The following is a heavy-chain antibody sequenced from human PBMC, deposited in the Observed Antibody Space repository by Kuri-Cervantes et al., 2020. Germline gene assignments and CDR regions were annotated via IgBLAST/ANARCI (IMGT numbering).Heavy chain of an antibody. CDR2: IWYDGSNK. CDR1: GFTFSSYG. Sequence: LSLTCAASGFTFSSYGMHWVRQAPGKGLEWVAVIWYDGSNKYYADSVKGRFTISRDNSKNTLYLQMNSLRAEDMAVYYCAKSDYYDFWRYHYGMDVWGQGTTVTVSS. J-gene: IGHJ6*02. V-gene: IGHV3-30*18. D-gene: IGHD3-3*01. CDR3: AKSDYYDFWRYHYGMDV.